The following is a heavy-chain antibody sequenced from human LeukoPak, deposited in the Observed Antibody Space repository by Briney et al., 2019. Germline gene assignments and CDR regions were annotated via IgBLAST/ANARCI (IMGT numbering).Heavy chain of an antibody. CDR2: IIPIFGTA. D-gene: IGHD1-7*01. CDR1: GGTFSSYA. CDR3: ARDLESWNYYHT. V-gene: IGHV1-69*13. Sequence: SVKVSCRASGGTFSSYAISWARQAPGQGLEWMGGIIPIFGTANYAQKFQGRVTITADESTSTAYMELSSLRSEDTAVYYCARDLESWNYYHTWGQGTLVTVSS. J-gene: IGHJ5*02.